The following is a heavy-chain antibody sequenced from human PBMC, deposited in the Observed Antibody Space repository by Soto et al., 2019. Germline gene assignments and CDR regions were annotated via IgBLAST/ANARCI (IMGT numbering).Heavy chain of an antibody. V-gene: IGHV1-69*02. CDR2: IIPIQGKA. CDR3: AKSLLFVDHGYMDV. J-gene: IGHJ6*03. CDR1: GGSFTSYS. Sequence: QVHLVQSGAELKKPGSSVKVSCEASGGSFTSYSFTWVRQAPGQGLEWMGRIIPIQGKANYALKFQDRVTITADRSTRTVYMDLTSLRPEDTAVYFCAKSLLFVDHGYMDVWGKGTTVTVSS. D-gene: IGHD2-21*01.